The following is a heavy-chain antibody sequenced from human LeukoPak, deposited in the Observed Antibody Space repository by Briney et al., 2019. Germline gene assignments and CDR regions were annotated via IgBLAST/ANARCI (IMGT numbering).Heavy chain of an antibody. V-gene: IGHV4-39*01. D-gene: IGHD2-8*02. J-gene: IGHJ4*02. CDR3: ARLVCTGGVCYTAALIGAGAYFFDY. Sequence: SSETLSLTCTVSGGSISSDTCYWGWIRQPPGKGLEWIGNIFYSGSAYYNPSLNSRVTISVDTSKSQFSLNLSSVTAADTAVYYCARLVCTGGVCYTAALIGAGAYFFDYWGQGTLVTVSS. CDR2: IFYSGSA. CDR1: GGSISSDTCY.